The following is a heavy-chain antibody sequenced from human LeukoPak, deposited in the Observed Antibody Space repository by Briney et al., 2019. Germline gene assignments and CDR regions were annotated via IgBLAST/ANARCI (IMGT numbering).Heavy chain of an antibody. CDR1: GGTFSSYA. J-gene: IGHJ4*02. Sequence: SVKVSCKASGGTFSSYAINWVRQAPGQGLEWMGGIIPIFGTPNYAQKFQGRVTITADGSTSTAYMELSSLRSEDTAVYYCASPPHPSYYDSSGFDYWGQGTLVTVSS. CDR2: IIPIFGTP. D-gene: IGHD3-22*01. V-gene: IGHV1-69*13. CDR3: ASPPHPSYYDSSGFDY.